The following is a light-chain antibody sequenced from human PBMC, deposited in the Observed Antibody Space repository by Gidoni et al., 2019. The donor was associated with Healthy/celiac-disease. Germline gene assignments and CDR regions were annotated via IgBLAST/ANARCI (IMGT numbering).Light chain of an antibody. V-gene: IGLV9-49*01. Sequence: QPVLTQPPSASASLGASVTLTCTLSRGYSNYKVDWYQQRPGKGPRFVMRGGTGGIVGSKGDGIPDRFSVLGSGLNRYLTIKNIQEEDESDYHCGADHGSGSNFVVVFGGGTKLTVL. CDR1: RGYSNYK. J-gene: IGLJ2*01. CDR2: GGTGGIVG. CDR3: GADHGSGSNFVVV.